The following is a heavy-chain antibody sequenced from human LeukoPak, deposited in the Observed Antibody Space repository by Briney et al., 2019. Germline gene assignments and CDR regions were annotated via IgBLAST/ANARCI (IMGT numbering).Heavy chain of an antibody. Sequence: ASETLSLTCTVSGGSISSSSYYWGWIRQPPGKGLEWIGSIYYSGSTYYNASLKSQVSISIDTSKNQFSLRLTSVTAADTAVYYCARQTGSGLFILPGGQGTLVTVSS. CDR1: GGSISSSSYY. V-gene: IGHV4-39*01. CDR3: ARQTGSGLFILP. CDR2: IYYSGST. D-gene: IGHD3/OR15-3a*01. J-gene: IGHJ4*02.